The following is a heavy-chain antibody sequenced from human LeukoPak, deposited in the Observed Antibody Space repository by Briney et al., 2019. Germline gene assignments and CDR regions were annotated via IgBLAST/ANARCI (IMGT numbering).Heavy chain of an antibody. J-gene: IGHJ4*02. CDR2: ITYDGSTK. V-gene: IGHV3-30*04. CDR3: AKDRSWHGLEY. Sequence: GGSLRLSCAPSGFTFAGYTMHWVRQAPGKGLKWATLITYDGSTKYYADSVKGRFTISRDNSKNRLYLQMDSLRGEDTAVYYCAKDRSWHGLEYWGQGAPETVSS. CDR1: GFTFAGYT. D-gene: IGHD3-16*02.